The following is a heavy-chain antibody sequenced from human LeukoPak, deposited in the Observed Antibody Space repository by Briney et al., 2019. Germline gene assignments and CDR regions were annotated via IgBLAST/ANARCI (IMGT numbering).Heavy chain of an antibody. CDR1: GGSFSGYY. V-gene: IGHV4-34*01. CDR2: INHSGST. D-gene: IGHD2-2*01. CDR3: ARGRACWDIVVVPAGWSWFDP. Sequence: PSETLSLTCAVYGGSFSGYYWSWIRQPPGKGLEWIEEINHSGSTNYNQSLKSRVTISVDASKNQFSLKLSSVTAADTAVYYCARGRACWDIVVVPAGWSWFDPWGQGTLVTVSS. J-gene: IGHJ5*02.